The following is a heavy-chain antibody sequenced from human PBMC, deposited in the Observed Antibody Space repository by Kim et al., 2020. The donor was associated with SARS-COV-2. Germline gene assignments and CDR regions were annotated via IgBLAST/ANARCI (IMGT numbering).Heavy chain of an antibody. CDR3: ARGGGGFGTDSYYDILTGYRYYYYYGMDV. CDR1: GGTFSSYA. V-gene: IGHV1-69*13. CDR2: IIPIFGTA. J-gene: IGHJ6*02. D-gene: IGHD3-9*01. Sequence: SVKVSCKASGGTFSSYAISWVRQAPGQGLEWMGGIIPIFGTANYAQKFQGRVTITADESTSTAYMELSSLRSEDTAVYYCARGGGGFGTDSYYDILTGYRYYYYYGMDVWGQGTTVTVSS.